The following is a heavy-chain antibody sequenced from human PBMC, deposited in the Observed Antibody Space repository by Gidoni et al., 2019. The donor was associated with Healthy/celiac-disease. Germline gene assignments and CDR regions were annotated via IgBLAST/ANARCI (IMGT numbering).Heavy chain of an antibody. CDR1: GFTFSSYA. CDR3: AKDRSLHEITILSGMDV. D-gene: IGHD3-3*01. J-gene: IGHJ6*02. V-gene: IGHV3-23*01. Sequence: EVQLLESGGGLVQPGGSLRLSCAASGFTFSSYAMSWVRQAPGKGLEWVSAISGSGGSTYYADSVKGRFTISRDNSKNTLYLQMNSLRAEDTAVYYCAKDRSLHEITILSGMDVWGQGTTVTVSS. CDR2: ISGSGGST.